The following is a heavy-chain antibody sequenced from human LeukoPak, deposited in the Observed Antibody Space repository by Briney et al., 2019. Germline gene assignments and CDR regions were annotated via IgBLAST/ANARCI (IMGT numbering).Heavy chain of an antibody. CDR1: GFTFSSYS. CDR3: AKRLVDYYDSSGHPNWLDP. D-gene: IGHD3-22*01. CDR2: ISSSSSYI. V-gene: IGHV3-21*04. J-gene: IGHJ5*02. Sequence: GGSLRLSCAASGFTFSSYSMNWVRQAPGKGLEWVSSISSSSSYIYYADSVKGRFTISRDNAKNSLYLQMNSLRAEDTAVYYCAKRLVDYYDSSGHPNWLDPWGQGTLVTVSS.